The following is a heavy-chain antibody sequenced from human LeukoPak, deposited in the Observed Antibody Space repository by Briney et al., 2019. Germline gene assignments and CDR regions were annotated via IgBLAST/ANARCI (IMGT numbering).Heavy chain of an antibody. CDR3: ATGGNFYYSH. D-gene: IGHD4-11*01. CDR1: GFPFSGYG. V-gene: IGHV3-33*01. J-gene: IGHJ1*01. Sequence: GGSLRLSCAASGFPFSGYGMHWVRQAPGKGLEWVAVAYGDGSSQYYADSVKDRFSISKDISKNTLSLQMNSLRAEDTAVYSCATGGNFYYSHWGQGTLVTVSS. CDR2: AYGDGSSQ.